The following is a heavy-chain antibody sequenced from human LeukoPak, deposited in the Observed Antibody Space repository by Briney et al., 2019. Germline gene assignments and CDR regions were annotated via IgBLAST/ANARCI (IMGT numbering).Heavy chain of an antibody. CDR3: ATGRGLRLFDY. D-gene: IGHD1-14*01. Sequence: PSETLSLTCTVSGGSISSSSYYWGWIRRPPGKGLEWIGEINHSGSTNYNPSLKSRVTISVDTSKNQFSLELSSVTAADTAVYYCATGRGLRLFDYWGQGTLVTVSS. V-gene: IGHV4-39*07. CDR2: INHSGST. J-gene: IGHJ4*02. CDR1: GGSISSSSYY.